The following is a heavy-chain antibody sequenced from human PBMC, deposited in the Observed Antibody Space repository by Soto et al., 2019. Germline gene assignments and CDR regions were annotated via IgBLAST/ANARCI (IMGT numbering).Heavy chain of an antibody. V-gene: IGHV1-69*01. CDR1: GGTFNRYT. D-gene: IGHD1-1*01. CDR3: ALWGFRDGNNSKYNYSGMDV. J-gene: IGHJ6*02. Sequence: VQLVQSGAEVKKPGSSVKLSCKASGGTFNRYTISWVRQAPGQGLEWMGGIIPIFGTANYAQKFQGRVAMIADESTSAAYMDLRSRRSEDTAVYYCALWGFRDGNNSKYNYSGMDVWGQGTTVTVSS. CDR2: IIPIFGTA.